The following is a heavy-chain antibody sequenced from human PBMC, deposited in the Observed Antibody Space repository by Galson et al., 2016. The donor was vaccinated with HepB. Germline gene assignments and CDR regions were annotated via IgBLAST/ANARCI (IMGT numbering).Heavy chain of an antibody. Sequence: QSGAEVKKPGESLKISCQGSRDSFTGYWIAWVRQMPGKGLEWMGIIYPGDSDAKYSPSFQGHVTFSADKSTTTAYLQWSSLTVADSAIYYCARVMVWGTHCLDVWGQGTTVTVSS. V-gene: IGHV5-51*01. D-gene: IGHD3-10*01. CDR2: IYPGDSDA. J-gene: IGHJ6*02. CDR1: RDSFTGYW. CDR3: ARVMVWGTHCLDV.